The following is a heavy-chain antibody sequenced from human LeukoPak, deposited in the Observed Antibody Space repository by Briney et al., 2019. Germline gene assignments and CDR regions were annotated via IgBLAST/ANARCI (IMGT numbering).Heavy chain of an antibody. J-gene: IGHJ6*03. V-gene: IGHV4-4*02. Sequence: PSETLSLTCAVSGGSISSSNWWSWVRQPPGKGLEWIGEIYHSGSTNYNPSLKSRVTMSVDTSKNQFSLKLSSVTAADTAVYYCAGERYYYGSGDMDVWGKGTMVTISS. D-gene: IGHD3-10*01. CDR3: AGERYYYGSGDMDV. CDR1: GGSISSSNW. CDR2: IYHSGST.